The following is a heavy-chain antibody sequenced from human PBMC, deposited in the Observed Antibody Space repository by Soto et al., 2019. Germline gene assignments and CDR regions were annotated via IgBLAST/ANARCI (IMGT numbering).Heavy chain of an antibody. Sequence: PXETLSLTCAVYGGSFSGYYWSWIRQPPGKGLEWIGEINHSGSTSYNPSLKSRVTISVDTSKNQFSLKLSSVTAADTAVYYCARGRHILTGYYRDLNYGMDVWGQGTTVTVSS. CDR3: ARGRHILTGYYRDLNYGMDV. D-gene: IGHD3-9*01. J-gene: IGHJ6*02. CDR2: INHSGST. V-gene: IGHV4-34*01. CDR1: GGSFSGYY.